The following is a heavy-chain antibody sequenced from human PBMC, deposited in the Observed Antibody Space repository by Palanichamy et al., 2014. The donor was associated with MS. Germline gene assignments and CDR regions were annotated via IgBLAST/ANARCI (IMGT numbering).Heavy chain of an antibody. CDR1: GYKFSNLW. V-gene: IGHV5-51*01. CDR2: MYPGDSDT. Sequence: EVQLVQSGPEVKKPGESLNISCKGSGYKFSNLWIGWVRQKPGKGLEWMAIMYPGDSDTRYSPSFQGQVIMSVDNSISTAYLRWSSLKASDTAIYYCATKKDFYYGLDVWGQGTSVTVSS. CDR3: ATKKDFYYGLDV. J-gene: IGHJ6*02.